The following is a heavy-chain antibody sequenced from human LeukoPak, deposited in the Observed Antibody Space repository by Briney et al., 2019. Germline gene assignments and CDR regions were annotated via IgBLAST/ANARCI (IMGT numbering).Heavy chain of an antibody. CDR1: GYTFTTYY. J-gene: IGHJ4*02. Sequence: ASVKVSCKASGYTFTTYYIHWMRQAPGQGLQWMGTVNPGGGGTNYAQTFEDRLTMTRDTSSNTVYMELSSLSSEDTAVYYCARAYGLTTVDFWGQGALVSVSS. D-gene: IGHD4-17*01. V-gene: IGHV1-46*01. CDR2: VNPGGGGT. CDR3: ARAYGLTTVDF.